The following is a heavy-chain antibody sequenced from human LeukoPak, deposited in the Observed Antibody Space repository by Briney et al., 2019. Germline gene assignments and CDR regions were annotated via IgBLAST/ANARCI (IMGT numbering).Heavy chain of an antibody. CDR2: INHSGST. Sequence: SETLSLTCAVYGGSFSGYYWSWIRQPPGKGLEWIGEINHSGSTNYNPSLKCRVTISVDTSKNQFSLKLSSVTAADTAVYYCARGVPWLLLRRFDYWGQGTLVTVSS. CDR1: GGSFSGYY. CDR3: ARGVPWLLLRRFDY. D-gene: IGHD3-22*01. V-gene: IGHV4-34*01. J-gene: IGHJ4*02.